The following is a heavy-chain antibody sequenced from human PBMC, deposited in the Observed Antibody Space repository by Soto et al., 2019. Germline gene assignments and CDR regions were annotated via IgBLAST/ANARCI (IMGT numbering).Heavy chain of an antibody. V-gene: IGHV1-2*04. CDR1: GYTFTGYY. Sequence: GASVKVSCKASGYTFTGYYMHWVRQAPGQGLEWMGWINPNSGGTNYAQKFQGWVTMTRDTSISTAYMELSRLRSDDTAVYYCARTNPYSNYCFDYWGQGTQVTVSS. CDR3: ARTNPYSNYCFDY. D-gene: IGHD4-4*01. J-gene: IGHJ4*01. CDR2: INPNSGGT.